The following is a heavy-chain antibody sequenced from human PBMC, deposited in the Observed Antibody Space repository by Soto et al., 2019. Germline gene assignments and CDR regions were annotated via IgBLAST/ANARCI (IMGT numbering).Heavy chain of an antibody. V-gene: IGHV1-18*01. CDR3: ARYYDFWSGYQYNRFDP. CDR2: ISAYNGNT. J-gene: IGHJ5*02. D-gene: IGHD3-3*01. Sequence: ASVKVSCKASGYTFTSYGISWVRQAPGQGLEWMGWISAYNGNTNYAQKLQGRVTMTTDTSTSTAYMELRSLRSDDTAVYYCARYYDFWSGYQYNRFDPWGQGTLVTVSS. CDR1: GYTFTSYG.